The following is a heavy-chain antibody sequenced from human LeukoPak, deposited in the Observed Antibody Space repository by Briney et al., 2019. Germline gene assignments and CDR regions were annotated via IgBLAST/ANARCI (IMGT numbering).Heavy chain of an antibody. CDR2: IYYSGST. CDR3: ARGGPPGYYYDYYMDV. V-gene: IGHV4-59*01. J-gene: IGHJ6*03. Sequence: SETLSLTCTVSGGSISGFYWSWIRQPPGKGLEWIGYIYYSGSTNYNPSLKSRVTISVDTSKNQFSLKMSSVTAADTAVYFCARGGPPGYYYDYYMDVWGKGTTVTISS. CDR1: GGSISGFY.